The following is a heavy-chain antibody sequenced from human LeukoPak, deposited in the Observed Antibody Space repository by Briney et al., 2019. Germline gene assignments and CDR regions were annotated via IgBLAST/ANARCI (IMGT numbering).Heavy chain of an antibody. CDR3: AKAAITMVRGVIITYNRIYYFDY. CDR2: ISGSGGSA. CDR1: GFTFSSYA. J-gene: IGHJ4*02. D-gene: IGHD3-10*01. Sequence: GGSLRLSCAASGFTFSSYAMSWVRQAPGKGLEWVSAISGSGGSAYYADSVKGRFTISRDNSKNTLCLQMNSLRAEDTAVYYCAKAAITMVRGVIITYNRIYYFDYWGQGTLVTVSS. V-gene: IGHV3-23*01.